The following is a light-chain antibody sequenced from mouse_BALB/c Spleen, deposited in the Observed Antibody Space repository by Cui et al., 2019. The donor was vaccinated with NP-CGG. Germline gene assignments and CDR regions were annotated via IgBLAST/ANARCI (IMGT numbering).Light chain of an antibody. CDR1: TGAVTTSNY. Sequence: QAVVTQESTLTTSPGETVTLTCRSNTGAVTTSNYANWVQEKPDHFFTGLIGGTNNRAPGVPARFSGSLIGDKAALTITGPQTEDEAIYFCALWYSNHWVFGGGTKLTVL. CDR3: ALWYSNHWV. CDR2: GTN. V-gene: IGLV1*01. J-gene: IGLJ1*01.